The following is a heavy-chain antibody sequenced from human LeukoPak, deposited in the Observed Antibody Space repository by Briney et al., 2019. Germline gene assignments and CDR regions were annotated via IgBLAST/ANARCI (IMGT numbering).Heavy chain of an antibody. CDR2: INPSGDTT. CDR3: ARGSGVGATYYYYGMDV. Sequence: GASVKVSCKASGYTFTSYYLHWVRQAPGQGLEWVGIINPSGDTTSYAQKFQGTVTMTRDTSTSTVFMELSSLRSEDTAIYYCARGSGVGATYYYYGMDVWGQGTTVTVSS. J-gene: IGHJ6*02. D-gene: IGHD1-26*01. CDR1: GYTFTSYY. V-gene: IGHV1-46*01.